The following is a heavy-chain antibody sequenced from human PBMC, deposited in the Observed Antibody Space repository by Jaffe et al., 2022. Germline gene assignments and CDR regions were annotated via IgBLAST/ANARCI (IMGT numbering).Heavy chain of an antibody. CDR1: GFTFSSYS. CDR3: ARDYPPQATWQLVLAYYYYYMDV. D-gene: IGHD6-6*01. CDR2: ISSSSSYI. V-gene: IGHV3-21*01. Sequence: EVQLVESGGGLVKPGGSLRLSCAASGFTFSSYSMNWVRQAPGKGLEWVSSISSSSSYIYYADSVKGRFTISRDNAKNSLYLQMNSLRAEDTAVYYCARDYPPQATWQLVLAYYYYYMDVWGKGTTVTVSS. J-gene: IGHJ6*03.